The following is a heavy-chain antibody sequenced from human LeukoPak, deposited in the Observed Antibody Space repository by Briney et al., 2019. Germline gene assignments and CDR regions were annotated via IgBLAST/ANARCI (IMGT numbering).Heavy chain of an antibody. Sequence: PGGSLRLSCAASGFIFSKAWLSWVRQAPGKGLEWVSYISSSSSTIYYADSVKGRFTISRDNAKNSLYLQMNSLRAEDTAVYYCAREGIAAAGTGRYFQHWGQGTLVTVSS. D-gene: IGHD6-13*01. CDR2: ISSSSSTI. CDR1: GFIFSKAW. V-gene: IGHV3-48*04. J-gene: IGHJ1*01. CDR3: AREGIAAAGTGRYFQH.